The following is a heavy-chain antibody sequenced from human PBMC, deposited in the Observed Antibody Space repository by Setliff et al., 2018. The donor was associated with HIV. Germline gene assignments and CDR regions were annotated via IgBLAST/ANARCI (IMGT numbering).Heavy chain of an antibody. Sequence: PSETLSLTCSVSGASISSSSYYWGWVRQPPGKGLEWIGSVSYSGGTYYSPSLKSRVTIAVDTSKNQFSLNLKSMTAADTAVYYCAGCHVAIGYDFNYWGQGVLVTVSS. J-gene: IGHJ4*02. CDR2: VSYSGGT. V-gene: IGHV4-39*01. D-gene: IGHD5-18*01. CDR3: AGCHVAIGYDFNY. CDR1: GASISSSSYY.